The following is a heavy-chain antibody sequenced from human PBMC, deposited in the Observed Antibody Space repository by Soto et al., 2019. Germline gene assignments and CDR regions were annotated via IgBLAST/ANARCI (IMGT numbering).Heavy chain of an antibody. CDR3: ARVVTNYSNMDV. Sequence: WETLSLTCTVSGGSVSSGADSWSWIRQPPGKRLEWIGFIFHSGSTNYNPSIKGRVSISIDTSKNQFSLKVNSVPAADTAIYYGARVVTNYSNMDVWGQGTRVTVSS. CDR1: GGSVSSGADS. CDR2: IFHSGST. J-gene: IGHJ6*02. D-gene: IGHD5-18*01. V-gene: IGHV4-61*08.